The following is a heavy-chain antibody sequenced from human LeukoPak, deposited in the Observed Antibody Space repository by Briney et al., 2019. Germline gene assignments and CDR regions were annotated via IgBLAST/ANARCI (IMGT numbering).Heavy chain of an antibody. D-gene: IGHD5-24*01. Sequence: ASVKVSCKASGYTFTGYYIQWMRQAPGQGLEWMGWINPDSGGTKYAQSLQGRVTMTRDTSISTAYMELSRLGFDDTAVYYCARLREGLYHFDSWGQGTLVTVSS. CDR1: GYTFTGYY. V-gene: IGHV1-2*02. CDR3: ARLREGLYHFDS. CDR2: INPDSGGT. J-gene: IGHJ4*02.